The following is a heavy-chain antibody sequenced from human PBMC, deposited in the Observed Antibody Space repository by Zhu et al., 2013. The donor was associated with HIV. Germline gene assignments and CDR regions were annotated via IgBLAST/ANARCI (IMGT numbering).Heavy chain of an antibody. J-gene: IGHJ6*02. CDR3: ARGEGSWYRVGYYYYYGMDV. V-gene: IGHV1-69*01. CDR1: GGTFSSYA. Sequence: QVQLVQSGAEVKKPGSSVKVSCKASGGTFSSYAISWVRQAPGQGLEWMGGIIPIFGTANYAQKFQGRVTITADESTSTTYMELSRLISEDTAVYYCARGEGSWYRVGYYYYYGMDVWGQGTTVTVSS. D-gene: IGHD6-13*01. CDR2: IIPIFGTA.